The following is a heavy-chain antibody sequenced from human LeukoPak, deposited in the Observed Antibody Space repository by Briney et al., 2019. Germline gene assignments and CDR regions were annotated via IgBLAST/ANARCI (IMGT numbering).Heavy chain of an antibody. CDR1: GGSFSGYY. CDR3: ARGMKWAYYYDSSGRRDDAFGI. J-gene: IGHJ3*02. Sequence: PSETLSLTCAVYGGSFSGYYWSWIRKPPGQGQEWIGEINHSGSTNYNPSLKSRVTISVDTSKNQFSLKLSCVTAADTAVYYCARGMKWAYYYDSSGRRDDAFGIWGQGTMVTVSS. D-gene: IGHD3-22*01. V-gene: IGHV4-34*01. CDR2: INHSGST.